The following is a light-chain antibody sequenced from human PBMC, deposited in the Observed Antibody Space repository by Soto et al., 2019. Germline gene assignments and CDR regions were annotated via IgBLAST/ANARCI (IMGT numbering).Light chain of an antibody. V-gene: IGKV3-15*01. CDR1: QSVSSN. CDR2: GAS. Sequence: EIVMTQSPATLSVSPGERATLSCRASQSVSSNLAWYQQKPGQAPRVLIYGASTRATGIPARFSGSGSGTEFSLTIGSLQSEDFAVYYCQQYKNWPSWTFGQGTRWIS. J-gene: IGKJ1*01. CDR3: QQYKNWPSWT.